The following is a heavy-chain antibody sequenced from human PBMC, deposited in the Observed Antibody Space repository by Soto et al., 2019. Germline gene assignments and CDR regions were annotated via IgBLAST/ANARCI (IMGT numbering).Heavy chain of an antibody. D-gene: IGHD3-22*01. J-gene: IGHJ4*02. V-gene: IGHV3-23*01. Sequence: GVLRLSCAASGFTFSSYAMSWVRQAPGKGLEWVSAISGSGGSTYYADSVKGRFTISRDNSKNTLYLQMNSLRAEDTAVYYCAKDRNPITMIVVVIFEYWGQGTLVTVSS. CDR2: ISGSGGST. CDR3: AKDRNPITMIVVVIFEY. CDR1: GFTFSSYA.